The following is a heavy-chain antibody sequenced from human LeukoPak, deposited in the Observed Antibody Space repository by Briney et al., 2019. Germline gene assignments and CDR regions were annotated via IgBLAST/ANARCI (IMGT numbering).Heavy chain of an antibody. CDR1: GFTFSDYW. J-gene: IGHJ4*02. Sequence: GGSLRLSCAASGFTFSDYWMSWVRQAPGKGLEWVADINQDESEKNHVDSVRGRFTISRDNAENSLYLQMNSLRAEDTAFYYCARESRPEGRLMDIDFWGQGTLVTVSS. CDR2: INQDESEK. D-gene: IGHD2-2*03. CDR3: ARESRPEGRLMDIDF. V-gene: IGHV3-7*01.